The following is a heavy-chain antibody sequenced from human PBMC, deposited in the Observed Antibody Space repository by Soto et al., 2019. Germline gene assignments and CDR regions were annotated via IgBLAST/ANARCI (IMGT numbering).Heavy chain of an antibody. J-gene: IGHJ6*02. CDR2: INHSGST. D-gene: IGHD3-3*01. CDR1: GGSFSGYY. CDR3: ARDRTIFGVVKYYYGMDV. V-gene: IGHV4-34*01. Sequence: SETLSLTCAVYGGSFSGYYWSWIRQPPGKGLEWIGEINHSGSTNYNPSLKSRVTISVDTSKNQFSLKLSSVTAADTAVYYCARDRTIFGVVKYYYGMDVWGQGTTVTVSS.